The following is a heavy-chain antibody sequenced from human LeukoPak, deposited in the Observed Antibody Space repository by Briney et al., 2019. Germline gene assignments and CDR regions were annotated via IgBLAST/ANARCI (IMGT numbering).Heavy chain of an antibody. J-gene: IGHJ1*01. CDR1: GFTFSSYA. D-gene: IGHD6-13*01. V-gene: IGHV3-30*01. CDR2: ISYDGSNK. CDR3: ARDGHSSSWYGYFEH. Sequence: GRSLRLSCAASGFTFSSYAMHWVSQAPGKGLEWVAVISYDGSNKYYADSVKGRFTISRDNSKNTLYLQMNSLRAEDTAVYYCARDGHSSSWYGYFEHWGQGTLVTVSS.